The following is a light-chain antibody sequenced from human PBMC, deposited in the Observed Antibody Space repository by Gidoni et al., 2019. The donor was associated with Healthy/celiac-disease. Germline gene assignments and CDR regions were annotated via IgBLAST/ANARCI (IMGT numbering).Light chain of an antibody. CDR2: DAS. CDR3: QQRSNWPIT. V-gene: IGKV3-11*01. Sequence: EIVLPQSPPTLSSSPGETATLSCRASQSVSSYLAWYQQKPGPAPRLLIYDASNRATGIPARFSGSGSGTDFTLTISSLEPEDFAVYYCQQRSNWPITFGQGTRLEIK. CDR1: QSVSSY. J-gene: IGKJ5*01.